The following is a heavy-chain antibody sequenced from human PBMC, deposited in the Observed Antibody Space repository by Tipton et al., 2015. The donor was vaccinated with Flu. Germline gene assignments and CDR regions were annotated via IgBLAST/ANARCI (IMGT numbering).Heavy chain of an antibody. J-gene: IGHJ3*02. Sequence: TLSLTCSVSGGSIRSTYWSWIRQPPGKGLEWIGYMFHSGSTNYNPSLRSRVTMSVDTSKNQFSLKLRSVTAADTAVYYCAIDGDQAAFDIWGHGTLVTVSS. D-gene: IGHD7-27*01. CDR1: GGSIRSTY. CDR2: MFHSGST. CDR3: AIDGDQAAFDI. V-gene: IGHV4-59*01.